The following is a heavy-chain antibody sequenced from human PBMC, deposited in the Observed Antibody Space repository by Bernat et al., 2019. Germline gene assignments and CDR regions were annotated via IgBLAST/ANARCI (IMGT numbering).Heavy chain of an antibody. CDR1: GFTFSDHY. CDR2: IKNKANFYTT. V-gene: IGHV3-72*01. D-gene: IGHD1-26*01. Sequence: EVQLVESGGDLVQPGGSLRLSCAASGFTFSDHYMDWVRLAPGKGLEWVGRIKNKANFYTTLYAASVKGRFMFSRDDARNSLYLKMNSLRSEDTAVYFCVRVRLGPTTRLLDYWGQGTLVTVSP. J-gene: IGHJ4*02. CDR3: VRVRLGPTTRLLDY.